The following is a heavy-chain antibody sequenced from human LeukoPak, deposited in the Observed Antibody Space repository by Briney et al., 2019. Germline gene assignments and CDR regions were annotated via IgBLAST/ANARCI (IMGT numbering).Heavy chain of an antibody. CDR1: GYSFTSYW. CDR3: ARLSSMTMVVH. CDR2: IHPGDSDT. J-gene: IGHJ4*02. D-gene: IGHD4/OR15-4a*01. V-gene: IGHV5-51*01. Sequence: GESLKISCKGSGYSFTSYWIGWVRQMPGKGLEWMGIIHPGDSDTRYGPSFQGQVTISADESISTAYLQWSSLKASDTAMYYCARLSSMTMVVHWGQGTLVTVSS.